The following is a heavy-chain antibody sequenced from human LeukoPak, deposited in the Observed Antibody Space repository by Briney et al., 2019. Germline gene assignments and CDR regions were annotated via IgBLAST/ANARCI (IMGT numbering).Heavy chain of an antibody. CDR3: SRALAPMDPIDY. CDR2: ISAYNGNT. D-gene: IGHD3-10*01. J-gene: IGHJ4*02. Sequence: GASVKVSCKASGYIFTNYGINWVRQAPGQGLEWMGWISAYNGNTNYAQKFQGRVTMTTDTSTTTAYMELRSLRSDDTAVFYCSRALAPMDPIDYWGQGTLVTVST. V-gene: IGHV1-18*01. CDR1: GYIFTNYG.